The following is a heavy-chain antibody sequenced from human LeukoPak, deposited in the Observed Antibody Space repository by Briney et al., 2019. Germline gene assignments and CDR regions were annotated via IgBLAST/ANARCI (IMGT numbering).Heavy chain of an antibody. CDR3: ARIPGRLRADYYYYYMDV. Sequence: ASVKVSCKASGGTFSSYGISWVRQAPGQGLEWMGWISAYNGNTNYAQKLQGRVTMTTDTSTSTAYMELRSLRSDDTAVYYCARIPGRLRADYYYYYMDVWGKGTTATVSS. CDR2: ISAYNGNT. CDR1: GGTFSSYG. V-gene: IGHV1-18*01. D-gene: IGHD5-12*01. J-gene: IGHJ6*03.